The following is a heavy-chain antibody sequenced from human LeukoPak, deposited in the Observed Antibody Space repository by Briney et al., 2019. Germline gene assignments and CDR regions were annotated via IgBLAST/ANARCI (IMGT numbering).Heavy chain of an antibody. Sequence: ASVKVSCKASGYTFTGYYMHWVRQAPGQGLEWMGWINPNSGGTNYAQKFQGRVTMTRDTSISTAYMELSRLRSDDTAVYYCARETRGDSYGLGDYWGQGTLVTVSS. J-gene: IGHJ4*02. CDR2: INPNSGGT. CDR3: ARETRGDSYGLGDY. V-gene: IGHV1-2*02. CDR1: GYTFTGYY. D-gene: IGHD5-18*01.